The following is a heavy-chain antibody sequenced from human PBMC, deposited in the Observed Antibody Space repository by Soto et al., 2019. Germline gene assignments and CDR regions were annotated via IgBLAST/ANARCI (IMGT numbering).Heavy chain of an antibody. CDR2: IYYSGST. J-gene: IGHJ4*02. CDR1: GASISSYY. D-gene: IGHD6-25*01. Sequence: SETLSLTCTVSGASISSYYWSWIRQPPGKGLEWIGYIYYSGSTNYNPSLKSRVTISVDTSKNQFSLKLTSVTPGDTAIYYCARVFPHGYSDYWGQGILVTVSS. CDR3: ARVFPHGYSDY. V-gene: IGHV4-59*01.